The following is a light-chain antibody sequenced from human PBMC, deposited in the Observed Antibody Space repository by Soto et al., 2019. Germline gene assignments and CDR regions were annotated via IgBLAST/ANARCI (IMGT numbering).Light chain of an antibody. Sequence: QSALTQPPSGSGSPGQAVTISCTGTSTDFVSYNRVSWYQQPPGTAPKLIIYEASNRPSGVPDRFSGSKSGNTASLTISGLQAADAADSDCTIYTSETPSVFGTGTKATVL. CDR3: TIYTSETPSV. CDR1: STDFVSYNR. J-gene: IGLJ1*01. CDR2: EAS. V-gene: IGLV2-18*01.